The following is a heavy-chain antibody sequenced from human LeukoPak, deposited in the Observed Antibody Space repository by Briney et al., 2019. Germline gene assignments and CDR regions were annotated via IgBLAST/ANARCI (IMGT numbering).Heavy chain of an antibody. J-gene: IGHJ6*02. CDR3: AKVGIYYYYGMDV. CDR2: MSNDGSNK. V-gene: IGHV3-30*18. CDR1: GFTFSSYG. D-gene: IGHD2-15*01. Sequence: GGSLRLSCAASGFTFSSYGMHWVRQAPGKGLEWVTGMSNDGSNKYYADSVKGRFTISRDNSKNTLYLQMNSLRAEDTAVYYCAKVGIYYYYGMDVWGQGTTVTVSS.